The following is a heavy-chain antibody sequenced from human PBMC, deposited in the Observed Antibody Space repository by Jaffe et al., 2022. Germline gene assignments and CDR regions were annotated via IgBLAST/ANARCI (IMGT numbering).Heavy chain of an antibody. D-gene: IGHD3-3*01. J-gene: IGHJ5*02. CDR3: AHLPPPTYYDFWSGYYHMNWFDP. V-gene: IGHV2-5*01. Sequence: QITLKESGPTLVKPTQTLTLTCTFSGFSLSTSGVGVGWIRQPPGKALEWLALIYWNDDKRYSPSLKSRLTITKDTSKNQVVLTMTNMDPVDTATYYCAHLPPPTYYDFWSGYYHMNWFDPWGQGTLVTVSS. CDR1: GFSLSTSGVG. CDR2: IYWNDDK.